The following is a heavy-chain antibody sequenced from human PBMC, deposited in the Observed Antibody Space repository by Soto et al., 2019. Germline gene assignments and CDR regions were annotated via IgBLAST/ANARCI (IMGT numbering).Heavy chain of an antibody. V-gene: IGHV3-23*01. CDR2: ILVGGST. D-gene: IGHD2-8*02. J-gene: IGHJ3*02. CDR1: GFTCSSYD. Sequence: QSGGSLRLSCAASGFTCSSYDMSWVRQAPGKGLEWVSTILVGGSTHYPDSVKGRFTISRDNSKNTVFLQMNSLTPGDTAVYYCAKATATGGGAFDICGQGTVVTVSS. CDR3: AKATATGGGAFDI.